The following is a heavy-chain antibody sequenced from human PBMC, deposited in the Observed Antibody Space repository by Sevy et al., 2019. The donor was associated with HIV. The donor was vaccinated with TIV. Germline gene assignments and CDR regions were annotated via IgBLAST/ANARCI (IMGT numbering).Heavy chain of an antibody. D-gene: IGHD5-12*01. CDR1: GFTFDDYA. CDR2: ISWNSGSI. Sequence: GGSLRLSCAASGFTFDDYAMHWVRQAPGKGLEWVSGISWNSGSIGYADSVKGRFTISRDNAKNSLYLQMNSLRAEDTALYYCAKDIQGIVAYYFDYWGQGTLVTVSS. V-gene: IGHV3-9*01. CDR3: AKDIQGIVAYYFDY. J-gene: IGHJ4*02.